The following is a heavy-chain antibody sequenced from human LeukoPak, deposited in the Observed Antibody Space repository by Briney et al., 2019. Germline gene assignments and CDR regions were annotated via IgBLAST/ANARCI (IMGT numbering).Heavy chain of an antibody. CDR2: IYYRGGT. CDR3: ARTLDTSGYYRNFDY. Sequence: PSDTLSLTCTVSGGSISSYYWSWIRQPPGKGLEWIGYIYYRGGTNYNPSLKSRVTISVDTSQIQFYLKLRSVTAADTAVYYCARTLDTSGYYRNFDYWGQGTLVTVSS. D-gene: IGHD3-22*01. V-gene: IGHV4-59*07. CDR1: GGSISSYY. J-gene: IGHJ4*02.